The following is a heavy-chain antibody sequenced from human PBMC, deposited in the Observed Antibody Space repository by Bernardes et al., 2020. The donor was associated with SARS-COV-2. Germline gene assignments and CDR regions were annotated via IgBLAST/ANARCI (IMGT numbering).Heavy chain of an antibody. V-gene: IGHV1-2*02. D-gene: IGHD6-19*01. CDR2: INPDNGDT. CDR1: GYSFTGYF. J-gene: IGHJ3*02. Sequence: ASMKVSCKASGYSFTGYFIHWVRQAPGQGLEWMGWINPDNGDTKFAEKFQGRVTLTRDTSISTGYMELSRLRSDDTAVYYCARDSSGWSDDAFDIWGQGTMVTVSS. CDR3: ARDSSGWSDDAFDI.